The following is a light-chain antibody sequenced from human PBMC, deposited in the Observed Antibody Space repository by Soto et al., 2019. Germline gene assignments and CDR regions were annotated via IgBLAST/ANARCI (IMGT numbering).Light chain of an antibody. V-gene: IGLV1-40*01. CDR1: SSNIGAGYD. CDR3: QSYDSSLGGFWV. J-gene: IGLJ3*02. CDR2: GNN. Sequence: QSALTQPPSVSGAPGQTFTISCTGSSSNIGAGYDVHWYQQLPGRAPLLLIFGNNNRPSGVPGRFSGSKSGTSASLAIAGLQVEDEADYYCQSYDSSLGGFWVFGGGTKLTVL.